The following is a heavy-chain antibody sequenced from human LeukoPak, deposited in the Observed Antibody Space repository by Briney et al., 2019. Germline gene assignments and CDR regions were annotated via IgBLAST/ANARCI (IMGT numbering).Heavy chain of an antibody. D-gene: IGHD3-22*01. CDR3: ARDLPISDSSGYYLDY. J-gene: IGHJ4*02. CDR1: GFTFSSYW. V-gene: IGHV3-74*01. CDR2: IDNGGSYT. Sequence: GGSLRLSCAASGFTFSSYWMHWVRQAPGKGLEWVSRIDNGGSYTSYADSVKGRFTISRDNAKNTLQLQMSSLRAEDTAVYYCARDLPISDSSGYYLDYWGQGAVVTVSS.